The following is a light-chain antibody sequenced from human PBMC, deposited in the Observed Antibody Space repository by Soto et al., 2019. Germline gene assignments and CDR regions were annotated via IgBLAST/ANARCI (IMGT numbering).Light chain of an antibody. J-gene: IGLJ3*02. V-gene: IGLV2-14*01. Sequence: QSALTQPASVSGSPGQSITLSCAGTTNDIGSYNYVSWFQQHPGEAPKLIIFEVTHRPSGISTRFSGSKSGNTASLTISDLQAEDEALYYCSSYTFSTTLRVFGGGTKVTVL. CDR1: TNDIGSYNY. CDR3: SSYTFSTTLRV. CDR2: EVT.